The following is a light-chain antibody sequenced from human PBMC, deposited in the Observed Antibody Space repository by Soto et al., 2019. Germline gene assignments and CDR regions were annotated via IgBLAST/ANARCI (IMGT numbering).Light chain of an antibody. CDR3: QLYDSSSWT. CDR1: QRVSNTY. CDR2: GAS. J-gene: IGKJ1*01. Sequence: SVLSQYPGTLSFSPRGTTTLPRRARQRVSNTYLAWYQQKPGQAPRLLIYGASSRATGFPDRFSGSGSGTDFTLTISRLETEDFAVYYCQLYDSSSWTFGQGTKVDI. V-gene: IGKV3-20*01.